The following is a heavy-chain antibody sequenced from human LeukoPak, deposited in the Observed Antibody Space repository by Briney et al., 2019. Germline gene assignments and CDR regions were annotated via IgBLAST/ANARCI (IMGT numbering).Heavy chain of an antibody. V-gene: IGHV1-46*01. CDR3: ARFGAGFNQDQPGHFDY. Sequence: GASVKVSCKASGYTFTSYYMHWVRQAPGQGLEWMGIINPSGGSTSYAQKFQGRVTMTRDMSTSTVYMELSSLRSEDTAVYYCARFGAGFNQDQPGHFDYWGQGTLVTVSS. D-gene: IGHD1-14*01. J-gene: IGHJ4*02. CDR1: GYTFTSYY. CDR2: INPSGGST.